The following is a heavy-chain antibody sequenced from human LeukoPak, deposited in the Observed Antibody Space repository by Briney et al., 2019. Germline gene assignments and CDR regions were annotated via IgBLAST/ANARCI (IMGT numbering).Heavy chain of an antibody. V-gene: IGHV3-23*01. D-gene: IGHD2-2*01. J-gene: IGHJ3*01. CDR1: GFTFSSYV. CDR2: ISGSGGST. CDR3: AKDVGRYCSSTSCYGAFV. Sequence: GGSLRLSCAASGFTFSSYVMTWVRQAPGKGLEWVSAISGSGGSTYYADSVKGRFTISRDNSKNALYLQMNSLRAEDTALYYCAKDVGRYCSSTSCYGAFVWGQGTRVTVSS.